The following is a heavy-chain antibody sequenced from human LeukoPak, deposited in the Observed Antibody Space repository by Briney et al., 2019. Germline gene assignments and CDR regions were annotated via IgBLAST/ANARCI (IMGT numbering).Heavy chain of an antibody. Sequence: GGSLRLSCAASGFTFSDYSLNWVRQAPGKGLEWVSSIGGSSSHIYYADSLRGRFTISRDSAKNSLFLQMNSLRAEDTAVYYCAREGDYGDFEYYFDCWGQGTLVTVSS. CDR3: AREGDYGDFEYYFDC. CDR2: IGGSSSHI. V-gene: IGHV3-21*06. CDR1: GFTFSDYS. D-gene: IGHD4-17*01. J-gene: IGHJ4*02.